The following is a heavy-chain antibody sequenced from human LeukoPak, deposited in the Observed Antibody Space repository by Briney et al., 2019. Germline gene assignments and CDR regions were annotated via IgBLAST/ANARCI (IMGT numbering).Heavy chain of an antibody. CDR2: ISSSGSAK. Sequence: QSGGSLRLSCVASGFTFSNYGLNWVRQAPGKGLEWVSHISSSGSAKHYADSVKGRFTISRDNAKNSLYLQMNSLRDEDTAVFYCASGSGHWGQGTLVTVSS. CDR1: GFTFSNYG. D-gene: IGHD2-2*03. CDR3: ASGSGH. J-gene: IGHJ4*02. V-gene: IGHV3-48*02.